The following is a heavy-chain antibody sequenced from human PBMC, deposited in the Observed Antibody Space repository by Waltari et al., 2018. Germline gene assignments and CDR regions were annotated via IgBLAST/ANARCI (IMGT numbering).Heavy chain of an antibody. Sequence: QVQLVQSGAEVKKPGSSVKVSCKASGGTFSSYAISWVRQAPGQGLEWRGGIIPIFGTANYAQKFQGRVTITADESTSTAYMELSSLRSEDTAVYYCARDGCSSTSCYGNWFDPWGQGTLVTVSS. V-gene: IGHV1-69*01. J-gene: IGHJ5*02. CDR3: ARDGCSSTSCYGNWFDP. CDR1: GGTFSSYA. D-gene: IGHD2-2*01. CDR2: IIPIFGTA.